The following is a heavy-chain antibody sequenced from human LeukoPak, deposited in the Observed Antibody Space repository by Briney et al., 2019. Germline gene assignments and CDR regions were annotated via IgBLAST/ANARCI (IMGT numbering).Heavy chain of an antibody. CDR3: ASSSGWSVYYFDY. J-gene: IGHJ4*02. D-gene: IGHD6-19*01. CDR1: GFTFSSYW. Sequence: PGGSLRLSCAASGFTFSSYWMSWVRQAPGKGLEWVANIKQDGSEKYYVDSVKGRFTISRHNAKNSLYLQMNSLRAEDTVVYYCASSSGWSVYYFDYWGQGTLVTVSS. CDR2: IKQDGSEK. V-gene: IGHV3-7*01.